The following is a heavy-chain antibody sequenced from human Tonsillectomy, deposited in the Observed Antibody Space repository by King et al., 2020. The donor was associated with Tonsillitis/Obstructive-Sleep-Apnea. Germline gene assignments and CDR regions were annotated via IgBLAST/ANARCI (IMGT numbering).Heavy chain of an antibody. CDR3: AKDRVRLSTMTPIDAFDI. Sequence: VQLVESGGGVVQPGRSLRLSCAASGFTFSSYGMHWVRQAPGKGLEWVAVISYDGSNKYYADSVKGRFTISRDNSKNTLYLQMNSLRAEDKAVYYCAKDRVRLSTMTPIDAFDIWGQGTMVTVSS. J-gene: IGHJ3*02. V-gene: IGHV3-30*18. CDR2: ISYDGSNK. D-gene: IGHD4/OR15-4a*01. CDR1: GFTFSSYG.